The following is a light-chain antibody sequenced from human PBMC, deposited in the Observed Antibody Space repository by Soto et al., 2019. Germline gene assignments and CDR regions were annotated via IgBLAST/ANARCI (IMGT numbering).Light chain of an antibody. CDR3: SSYTSGSTYV. J-gene: IGLJ1*01. Sequence: ALTQPASVSGSPGQSITISCTGTSSDVGGHNYVSWYQQHPGKAPKLMIYEVSNRPSGVSNCFSGSKSGNTASLTISGLQAEDEADYYCSSYTSGSTYVFGTGTKVTVL. V-gene: IGLV2-14*01. CDR2: EVS. CDR1: SSDVGGHNY.